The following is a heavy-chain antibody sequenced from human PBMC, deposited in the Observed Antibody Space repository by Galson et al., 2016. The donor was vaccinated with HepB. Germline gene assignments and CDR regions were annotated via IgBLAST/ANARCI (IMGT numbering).Heavy chain of an antibody. Sequence: SLRLSCAASGFTFSDYYMSWIRQAPGKGLEWVSYISSSGSTRYYADSVKGRFTISRANAKNSLYLQMNSLRAEDTAVYYCARDGTPSGSSTYWYFDLWGRGTLVTVSS. V-gene: IGHV3-11*01. CDR2: ISSSGSTR. D-gene: IGHD1-26*01. J-gene: IGHJ2*01. CDR3: ARDGTPSGSSTYWYFDL. CDR1: GFTFSDYY.